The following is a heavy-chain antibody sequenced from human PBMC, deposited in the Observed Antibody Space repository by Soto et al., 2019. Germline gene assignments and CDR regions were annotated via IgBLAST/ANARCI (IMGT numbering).Heavy chain of an antibody. V-gene: IGHV1-8*01. J-gene: IGHJ6*02. CDR3: ARGPQYYYYYGMDV. Sequence: ASVKVSCKASGYTFTSYDINWVRQATGQGLEWMGWMNPNSGNTGYAQKFQGRVTMTRNTSISTAYMELSSLRSEDTAVYYCARGPQYYYYYGMDVWGQGTTVTVSS. CDR2: MNPNSGNT. CDR1: GYTFTSYD.